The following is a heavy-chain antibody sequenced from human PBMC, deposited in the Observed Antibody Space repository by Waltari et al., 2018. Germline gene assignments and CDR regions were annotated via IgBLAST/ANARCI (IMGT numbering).Heavy chain of an antibody. Sequence: EVHLAESGGGVVQPGGSLRLSCTGSGFRFGDYWMTWVRQAPGKGLEWVSRINVDGGYISYGDSVKGRFTISRDNAKNTVFLQLNSLRADDTAVYYCARERHRLMEEGYLMALDPWGQGTLVTVSS. J-gene: IGHJ5*02. CDR3: ARERHRLMEEGYLMALDP. CDR2: INVDGGYI. CDR1: GFRFGDYW. V-gene: IGHV3-74*01. D-gene: IGHD3-3*01.